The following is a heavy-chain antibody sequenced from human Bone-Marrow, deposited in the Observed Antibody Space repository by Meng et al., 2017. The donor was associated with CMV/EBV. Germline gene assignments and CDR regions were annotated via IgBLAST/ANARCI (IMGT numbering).Heavy chain of an antibody. D-gene: IGHD3-3*01. CDR3: ARGSCSSTSCFAPYYDFWSGYYFDY. Sequence: SETLSLTCAVYGGSFSGYYWSWIRQPPGKGLEWIGYIYYSGSTNYNPSLKSRVTISVDTSKNQFSLKLSSVTAADTAVYYCARGSCSSTSCFAPYYDFWSGYYFDYWGQGTLVTVSS. CDR2: IYYSGST. CDR1: GGSFSGYY. J-gene: IGHJ4*02. V-gene: IGHV4-59*01.